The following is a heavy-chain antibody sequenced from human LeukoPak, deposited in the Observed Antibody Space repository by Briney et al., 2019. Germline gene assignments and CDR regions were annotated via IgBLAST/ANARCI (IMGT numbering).Heavy chain of an antibody. D-gene: IGHD2-2*01. Sequence: PSETLSLTCTISGGSISSYYWTWIRQSPEKGLEWIGYIYYSGSTNYNPSLKSRVTISLDTSKKQFSLKLASVTAADTAVYYCARGWGHCSSTSCLPSYFYGMDVWGQGTTVNVSS. CDR3: ARGWGHCSSTSCLPSYFYGMDV. V-gene: IGHV4-59*01. CDR1: GGSISSYY. CDR2: IYYSGST. J-gene: IGHJ6*02.